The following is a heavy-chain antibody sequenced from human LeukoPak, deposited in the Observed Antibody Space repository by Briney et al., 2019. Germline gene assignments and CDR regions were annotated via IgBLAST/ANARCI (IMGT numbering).Heavy chain of an antibody. CDR1: GFTFDDYA. CDR3: AKAGIAVAGTDVYFDY. J-gene: IGHJ4*02. D-gene: IGHD6-19*01. Sequence: GRSLRLSCAASGFTFDDYAMHWVRQAPGKGLEWVSGISWNSGSIGYADSVKGRFTISRDNAKNSLYLQMNSLRAEDTALYSCAKAGIAVAGTDVYFDYWGQGTLVTVSS. V-gene: IGHV3-9*01. CDR2: ISWNSGSI.